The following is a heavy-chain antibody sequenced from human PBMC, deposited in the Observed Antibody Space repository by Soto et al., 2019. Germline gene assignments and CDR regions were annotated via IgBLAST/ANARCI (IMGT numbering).Heavy chain of an antibody. D-gene: IGHD2-15*01. CDR2: IWYDGSNK. CDR1: GFTFSSYG. V-gene: IGHV3-33*01. Sequence: GGSLRLSCAASGFTFSSYGMHWVRQAPGKGLEWVAVIWYDGSNKYYADSVKGRFTISRDNSKNTLYLQMNSLRAEDTAVYYCARERYCSGGSCPYGMDVWGQGTTVTVS. CDR3: ARERYCSGGSCPYGMDV. J-gene: IGHJ6*02.